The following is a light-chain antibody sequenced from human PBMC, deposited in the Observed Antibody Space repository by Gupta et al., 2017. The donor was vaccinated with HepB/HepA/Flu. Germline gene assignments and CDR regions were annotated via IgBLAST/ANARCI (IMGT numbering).Light chain of an antibody. CDR2: EVI. V-gene: IGLV2-23*02. J-gene: IGLJ1*01. CDR1: SSDVGSYNL. CDR3: CSYAGGSTYV. Sequence: QSALTQPASVSGSPGQSITISCTGTSSDVGSYNLLSWYQQHPGKAPKLMIDEVIKRPSGVSSRFSGSKSGNTASLTISGLQAEDEADYYCCSYAGGSTYVFGTGTKVTVL.